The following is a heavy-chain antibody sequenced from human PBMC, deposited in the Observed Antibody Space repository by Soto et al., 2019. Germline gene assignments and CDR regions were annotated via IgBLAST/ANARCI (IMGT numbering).Heavy chain of an antibody. CDR2: IYDNGIT. J-gene: IGHJ4*02. CDR3: ARTYDSNGYANEFDS. D-gene: IGHD3-22*01. Sequence: QVVLQESGPGLVKPSETLSLTCSVSGRSITSYYWSWVWRPPGKGLEWIGYIYDNGITSQNPSLTSRVTMSADTSQNQFSLKLTSVTGADTAVYYCARTYDSNGYANEFDSWGQGILVTVTS. CDR1: GRSITSYY. V-gene: IGHV4-59*12.